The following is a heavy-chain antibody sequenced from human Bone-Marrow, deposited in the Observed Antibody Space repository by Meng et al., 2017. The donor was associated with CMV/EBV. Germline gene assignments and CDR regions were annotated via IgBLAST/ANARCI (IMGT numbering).Heavy chain of an antibody. CDR2: FDPEDGET. D-gene: IGHD2-2*01. CDR1: GYTLTELS. Sequence: QGPLVQSGAEVKKPGSSVKVSCKVSGYTLTELSMHWVRQAPGKGLEWMGGFDPEDGETIYAQKFQGRVTMTEDTSTDTAYMELSSLRSEDTAVYYCATVGEYPYYFDYWGQGTLVTVSS. CDR3: ATVGEYPYYFDY. J-gene: IGHJ4*02. V-gene: IGHV1-24*01.